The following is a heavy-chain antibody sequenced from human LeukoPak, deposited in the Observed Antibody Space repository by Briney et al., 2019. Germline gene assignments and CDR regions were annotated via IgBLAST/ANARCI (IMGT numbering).Heavy chain of an antibody. Sequence: PGGSLRLSCAASGLTFSSYAMRWVRQAPGKGLEWVSSISSSGTGTYYADSVKGRFTISRDNSKNTVYLQMNRLRAEDTAVYYCAKDSGNSGWYVDNWGQGTLVTVSS. J-gene: IGHJ4*02. D-gene: IGHD6-19*01. CDR1: GLTFSSYA. V-gene: IGHV3-23*01. CDR3: AKDSGNSGWYVDN. CDR2: ISSSGTGT.